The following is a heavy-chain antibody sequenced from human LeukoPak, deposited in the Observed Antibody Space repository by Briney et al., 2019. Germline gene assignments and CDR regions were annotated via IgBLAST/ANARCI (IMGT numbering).Heavy chain of an antibody. V-gene: IGHV4-59*08. CDR3: ARQASGPYHYMDV. D-gene: IGHD3-3*01. CDR1: GGSISSYY. Sequence: SGTLSLTCTVSGGSISSYYWTWIRQAPGKGLEWIGYVYYSVSSNYNPSLKSRVSISQDTSKNQVSLKLSSVTAADTAVYYCARQASGPYHYMDVWGKGTTVTVSS. J-gene: IGHJ6*03. CDR2: VYYSVSS.